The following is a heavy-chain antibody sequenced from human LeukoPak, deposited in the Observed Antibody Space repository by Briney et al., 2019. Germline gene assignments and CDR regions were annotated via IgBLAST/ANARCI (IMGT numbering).Heavy chain of an antibody. V-gene: IGHV1-18*01. CDR1: GYTFTSYG. J-gene: IGHJ4*02. D-gene: IGHD4-23*01. CDR2: ISAYNGNT. CDR3: ARETTVVTLSGLGY. Sequence: GASVKVSCKASGYTFTSYGISWVRQAPGQGLEWMGWISAYNGNTNYAQKLQGRVTMTTDTSTSTAYMELRSLRSDDTAVYYCARETTVVTLSGLGYWGQGTLVTVPS.